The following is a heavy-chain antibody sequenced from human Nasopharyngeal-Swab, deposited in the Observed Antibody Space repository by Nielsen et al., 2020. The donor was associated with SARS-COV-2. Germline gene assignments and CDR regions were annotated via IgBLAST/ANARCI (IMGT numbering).Heavy chain of an antibody. CDR1: GFTFNIYA. J-gene: IGHJ5*02. Sequence: GSLRLSCAASGFTFNIYAMSWVRQAPGKGLEWVSGISTSGGRTYYADSVKGRFTISRDNSKNTLYLQMNSLRAEDTAVYYCAKDHALTKVTNRWFDRWGQGTLVTVSS. V-gene: IGHV3-23*01. CDR2: ISTSGGRT. D-gene: IGHD4-17*01. CDR3: AKDHALTKVTNRWFDR.